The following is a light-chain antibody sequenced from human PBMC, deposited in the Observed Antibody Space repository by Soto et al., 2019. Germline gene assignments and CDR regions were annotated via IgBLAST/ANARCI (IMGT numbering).Light chain of an antibody. CDR1: SSNIGAGYD. CDR3: QSYDSSLSGSV. CDR2: GNS. V-gene: IGLV1-40*01. Sequence: QSALTKPPSVSGAPGQMVTISCTGSSSNIGAGYDVHWYQQLPGTAPKLLIYGNSNRPSGVPDRFSGSKSGTSASLAITGLQAEDEADYYCQSYDSSLSGSVFGTGTKVTV. J-gene: IGLJ1*01.